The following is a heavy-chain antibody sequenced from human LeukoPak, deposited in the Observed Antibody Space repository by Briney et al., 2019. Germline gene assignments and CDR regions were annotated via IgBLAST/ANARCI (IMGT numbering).Heavy chain of an antibody. J-gene: IGHJ5*02. V-gene: IGHV4-4*07. CDR2: IYSTGST. Sequence: SETLSLTCTVSGDSINNYYWSWIRQPAGKGLKWIGRIYSTGSTNYTPSLKSPVTMSVDTSKNLFSLKLSSVTAADTAVYYCAKVRYGTCNWFDPWGQGTQVTVSS. CDR3: AKVRYGTCNWFDP. D-gene: IGHD4-17*01. CDR1: GDSINNYY.